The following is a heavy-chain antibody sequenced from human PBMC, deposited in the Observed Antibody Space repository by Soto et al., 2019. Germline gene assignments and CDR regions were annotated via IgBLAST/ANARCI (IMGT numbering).Heavy chain of an antibody. Sequence: QVHLEQWGAGLLKPSETLSLTCAVYGGSLSGYFWSWVRQPPGKGLEWIGGINHSGSTHYNPSLDSRVPITADTSKHQFSLRLSSVTAEGSGIYYCASYHYCVFWIGSRHYMDAWGKGTTVTVSS. CDR3: ASYHYCVFWIGSRHYMDA. V-gene: IGHV4-34*01. J-gene: IGHJ6*03. CDR1: GGSLSGYF. CDR2: INHSGST. D-gene: IGHD3-3*01.